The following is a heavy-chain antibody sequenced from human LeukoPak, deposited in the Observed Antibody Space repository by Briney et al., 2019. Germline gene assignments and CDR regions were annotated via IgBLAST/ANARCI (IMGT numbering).Heavy chain of an antibody. Sequence: SETLSLTCAVYGGSFSGYYWSWIRQPPGKGLEWIGEINHSGSTNYNPSLKSRVTMSVDTSKNQFSLKLSSVTAADTAVYYCARAPRVEYHDYGGKLLPPNWYFDLWGRGTLVTVSS. CDR3: ARAPRVEYHDYGGKLLPPNWYFDL. V-gene: IGHV4-34*01. CDR2: INHSGST. D-gene: IGHD4-23*01. J-gene: IGHJ2*01. CDR1: GGSFSGYY.